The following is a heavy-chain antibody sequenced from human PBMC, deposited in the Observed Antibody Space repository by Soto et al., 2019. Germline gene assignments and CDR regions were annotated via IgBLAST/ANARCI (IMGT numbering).Heavy chain of an antibody. CDR2: IVVGSGST. CDR1: GFTFTSSS. D-gene: IGHD3-10*01. CDR3: AADPTMYYYGSAAQQPRYYYHYGMDV. V-gene: IGHV1-58*01. Sequence: SVNLCCKASGFTFTSSSAQWVRQARGQRLEWIGWIVVGSGSTNYAQKFQERVTITRDMSTSTAYMELSSLRSEDTAVYYCAADPTMYYYGSAAQQPRYYYHYGMDVRG. J-gene: IGHJ6*02.